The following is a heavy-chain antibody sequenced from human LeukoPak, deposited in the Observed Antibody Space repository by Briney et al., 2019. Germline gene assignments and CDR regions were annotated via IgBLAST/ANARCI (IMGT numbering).Heavy chain of an antibody. CDR2: ISYDGSNK. V-gene: IGHV3-30*18. CDR3: AKDGIGNKLDC. D-gene: IGHD2/OR15-2a*01. Sequence: GGSLRLSCAASGFTFSSYGMHWVRQAPGKGLEWVAVISYDGSNKYYADSVKGRFTISRDNSKNTLYLQMNSLRAEDTAVYYCAKDGIGNKLDCWGQGTLVTVSS. CDR1: GFTFSSYG. J-gene: IGHJ4*02.